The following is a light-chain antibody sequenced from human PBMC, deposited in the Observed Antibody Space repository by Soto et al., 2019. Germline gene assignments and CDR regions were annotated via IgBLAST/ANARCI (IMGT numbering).Light chain of an antibody. CDR3: QQYGSSIT. J-gene: IGKJ5*01. CDR1: QSISSW. CDR2: DAS. V-gene: IGKV1-5*01. Sequence: DIQMTQSPSTLSASVGDRVTITCRASQSISSWLAWYQQKPGKAPKLLIYDASSLESGVPSRFSGSGSVTNFTLTIGNLQPEDFASYYCQQYGSSITFGQGTRLEIK.